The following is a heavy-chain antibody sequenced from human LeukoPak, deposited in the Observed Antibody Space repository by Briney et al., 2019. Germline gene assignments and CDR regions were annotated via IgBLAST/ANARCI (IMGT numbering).Heavy chain of an antibody. J-gene: IGHJ5*02. CDR2: INVGNGNT. V-gene: IGHV1-3*01. CDR3: ARDRRWFDP. Sequence: ASVKVSCKASGYIFTSYAMYWVRQAPGQRLEWMGWINVGNGNTKYSQKFQGRVTITRDTSASTAYMELSSLRSEDTAVYYCARDRRWFDPWGQGTLVTVSS. CDR1: GYIFTSYA.